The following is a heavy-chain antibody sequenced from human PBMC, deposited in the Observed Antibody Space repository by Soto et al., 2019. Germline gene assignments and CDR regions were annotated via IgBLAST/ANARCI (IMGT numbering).Heavy chain of an antibody. D-gene: IGHD6-19*01. CDR3: ARGGDMEGAVAKLEYYYCMDF. CDR1: GGTFSNYA. J-gene: IGHJ6*02. Sequence: AASVKVSCKASGGTFSNYAFSWVRQAPGQGPEWMGGIIPIFGTPNYAQKFQARLTITADESTSTAYMELSSLRSEDTAGYYCARGGDMEGAVAKLEYYYCMDFWGQGTTLTVSS. V-gene: IGHV1-69*13. CDR2: IIPIFGTP.